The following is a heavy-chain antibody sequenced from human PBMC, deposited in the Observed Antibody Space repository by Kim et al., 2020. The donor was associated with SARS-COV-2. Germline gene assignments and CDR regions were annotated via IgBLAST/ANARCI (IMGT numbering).Heavy chain of an antibody. Sequence: GGSLRLSCAASGFTFSSYAMSWVRQAPGKGLEWVSAISGSGGSTYYADSVKGRFTISRDNSKNTLYLQMNSLRAEDTAVYYCAKDSRFLEWLSPGYYYYGMDVWGQGTTVTVSS. CDR1: GFTFSSYA. D-gene: IGHD3-3*01. CDR3: AKDSRFLEWLSPGYYYYGMDV. V-gene: IGHV3-23*01. J-gene: IGHJ6*02. CDR2: ISGSGGST.